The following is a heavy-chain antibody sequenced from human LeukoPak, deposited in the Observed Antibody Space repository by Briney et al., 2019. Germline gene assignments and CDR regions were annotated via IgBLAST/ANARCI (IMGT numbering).Heavy chain of an antibody. CDR1: GYTFTSYY. J-gene: IGHJ4*02. D-gene: IGHD3-22*01. CDR2: INPNSGGT. Sequence: GASVKVSCKASGYTFTSYYMHWVRQAAGQGREGMGWINPNSGGTNYAQKFQGRVTMTRDTSISTAYMELSRLRSDDTAVYYCATTSGTYWLYYFYYWGQGTLVTVSS. V-gene: IGHV1-2*02. CDR3: ATTSGTYWLYYFYY.